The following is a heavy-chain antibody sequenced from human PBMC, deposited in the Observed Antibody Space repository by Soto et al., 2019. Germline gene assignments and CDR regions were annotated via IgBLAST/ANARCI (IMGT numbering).Heavy chain of an antibody. CDR3: ARGVVVVAAIQGRENYYGMDV. CDR1: GESFSGYY. Sequence: SETLSLTCAVYGESFSGYYWSWIRQPPGKGLEWIGEINHSGSTNYNPSLKSRVTISVDTSKNQFSLKLSSVTAADTAVYYCARGVVVVAAIQGRENYYGMDVWGQGTTVTVSS. D-gene: IGHD2-15*01. V-gene: IGHV4-34*01. CDR2: INHSGST. J-gene: IGHJ6*02.